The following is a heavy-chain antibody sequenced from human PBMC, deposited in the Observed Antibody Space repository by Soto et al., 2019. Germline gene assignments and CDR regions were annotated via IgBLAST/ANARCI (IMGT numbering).Heavy chain of an antibody. CDR2: IYPGDSDT. J-gene: IGHJ6*02. D-gene: IGHD2-2*01. Sequence: PGESLKISCKGSGYSFTSYWIGWVRQMPGKGLEWMGIIYPGDSDTRYSPSFQGQVTISADKSISTAYLQWSSLKASDTAMYYCARRGRYCSSTSCSYGMDVWGQGTTVTVSS. CDR3: ARRGRYCSSTSCSYGMDV. V-gene: IGHV5-51*01. CDR1: GYSFTSYW.